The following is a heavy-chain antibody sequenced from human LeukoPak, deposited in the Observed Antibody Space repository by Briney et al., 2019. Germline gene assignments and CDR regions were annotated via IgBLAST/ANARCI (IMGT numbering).Heavy chain of an antibody. CDR1: GFTFSDYY. CDR2: ISSSGSTI. D-gene: IGHD5-18*01. V-gene: IGHV3-11*01. Sequence: GGSLRLSCAASGFTFSDYYMSWIRQAPGKGLAWVSSISSSGSTIYYADSVKGRFTISRDNAKNSLYLQMNSLRAEDTALYYCARDVGYSYTDAFDIWGQGTMVTVSS. CDR3: ARDVGYSYTDAFDI. J-gene: IGHJ3*02.